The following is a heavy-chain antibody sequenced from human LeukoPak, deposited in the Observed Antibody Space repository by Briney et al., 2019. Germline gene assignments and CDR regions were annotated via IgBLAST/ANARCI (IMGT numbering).Heavy chain of an antibody. V-gene: IGHV1-2*02. Sequence: ASVKVSCKASGYTFTVYYMHWVRQAPGQGLEWMGWINPNSGGTNYAQKFQGRVTMTRDTSISTAYMELSRLRSDDTAVYYCARGPHFLSGGWYENPAEYFQHWGQGTLVTVSS. J-gene: IGHJ1*01. CDR1: GYTFTVYY. CDR3: ARGPHFLSGGWYENPAEYFQH. D-gene: IGHD6-19*01. CDR2: INPNSGGT.